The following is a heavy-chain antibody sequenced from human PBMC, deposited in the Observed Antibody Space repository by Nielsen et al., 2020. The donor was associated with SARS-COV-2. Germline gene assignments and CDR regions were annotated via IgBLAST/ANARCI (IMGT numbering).Heavy chain of an antibody. D-gene: IGHD5-12*01. Sequence: GESLKISCAASGFTFSSYAMHWVRQAPGKGLEWVAVISYDGSNKYYADSVKGRFTISRDNSKNTLYLQMNSLRAEDTAVYYCAKGISGPDPDAFDIWGQGTMVTVPS. J-gene: IGHJ3*02. CDR1: GFTFSSYA. CDR2: ISYDGSNK. CDR3: AKGISGPDPDAFDI. V-gene: IGHV3-30*04.